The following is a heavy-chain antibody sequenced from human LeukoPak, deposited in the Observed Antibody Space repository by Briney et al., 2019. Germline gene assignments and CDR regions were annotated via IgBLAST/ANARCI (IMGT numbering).Heavy chain of an antibody. CDR2: IYHSGST. CDR1: GGSISSSNW. V-gene: IGHV4-4*02. J-gene: IGHJ4*02. CDR3: ARSVRAITMVRGVIRYFDY. Sequence: PSGTLSLTCAVSGGSISSSNWWSWVRQPPGKRLEWIGEIYHSGSTNYNPSLKSRVTISVDKSKNQFSLKLSSVTAADTAEYYCARSVRAITMVRGVIRYFDYWGQGTLVTVSS. D-gene: IGHD3-10*01.